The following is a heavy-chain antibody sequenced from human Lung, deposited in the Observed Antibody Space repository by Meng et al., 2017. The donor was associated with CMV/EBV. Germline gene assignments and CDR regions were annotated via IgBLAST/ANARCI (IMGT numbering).Heavy chain of an antibody. J-gene: IGHJ5*02. CDR1: GYSFTSYG. V-gene: IGHV1-18*01. D-gene: IGHD1-14*01. CDR2: ISAYNDNT. CDR3: ARDLPGGTKGTWLDL. Sequence: QVQLVESGAWVKKPGASVKVSCKASGYSFTSYGISWVRQAPGQGLEWMGLISAYNDNTNYAQKLQGRVTMTTDTSTSTAYMELRSLRSDDTAVYYCARDLPGGTKGTWLDLWGQGTLVTVSS.